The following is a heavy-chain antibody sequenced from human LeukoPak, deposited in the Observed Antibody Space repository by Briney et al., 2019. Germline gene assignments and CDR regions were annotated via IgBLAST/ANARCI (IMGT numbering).Heavy chain of an antibody. CDR1: GYSISSGYY. CDR2: IYHSGST. CDR3: ATSFTIFSPFDY. D-gene: IGHD3-9*01. V-gene: IGHV4-38-2*02. Sequence: SETLSLTCTVSGYSISSGYYWGWIRQPPGKGLEWIGSIYHSGSTYYNPSLKSRVTISVDTSKNQFSLKLSSVTAADTAVYYCATSFTIFSPFDYWGQGTLVTVSS. J-gene: IGHJ4*02.